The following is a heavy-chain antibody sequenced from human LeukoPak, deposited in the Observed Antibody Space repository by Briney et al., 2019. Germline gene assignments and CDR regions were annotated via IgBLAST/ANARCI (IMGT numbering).Heavy chain of an antibody. J-gene: IGHJ4*02. CDR3: ASWGRYCTNGVCWTVDY. CDR2: TYYRSKWYN. Sequence: SQTLSLTCAISGDSVSSNSAAWNWIRQSPSRGLEWLGRTYYRSKWYNDYAVSVKSRITSNPDTSKNQFSLQLNSVTPEDTAVYYCASWGRYCTNGVCWTVDYWGQGTLVTVSS. V-gene: IGHV6-1*01. D-gene: IGHD2-8*01. CDR1: GDSVSSNSAA.